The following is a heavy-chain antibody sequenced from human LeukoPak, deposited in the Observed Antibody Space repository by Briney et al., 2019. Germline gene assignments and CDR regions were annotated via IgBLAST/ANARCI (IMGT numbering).Heavy chain of an antibody. J-gene: IGHJ6*03. CDR1: GGSITSSNYY. CDR3: ARDRTYYDFWSGYTYYMDV. CDR2: IHYSGST. D-gene: IGHD3-3*01. V-gene: IGHV4-39*07. Sequence: SETLSLTCTVSGGSITSSNYYWGWIRQPPGKGLEWIGSIHYSGSTYYNPSLKSRVTISVDTSKNQFSLKLSSVTAADTAVYYCARDRTYYDFWSGYTYYMDVWGKGTTVTVSS.